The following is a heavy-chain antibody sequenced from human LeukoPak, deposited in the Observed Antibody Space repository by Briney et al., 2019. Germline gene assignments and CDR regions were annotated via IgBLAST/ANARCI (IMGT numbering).Heavy chain of an antibody. CDR1: GGSIRSYY. Sequence: SETLSLTCTVSGGSIRSYYWSWIRQPPGKGLEWIGYIYYSGSTNYNPSLKSRVSISVDTSKNQFSLKLSSVTAADTAVYYCARHPDWGLGLFDFWGQGTLVTVSS. D-gene: IGHD7-27*01. CDR2: IYYSGST. V-gene: IGHV4-59*01. CDR3: ARHPDWGLGLFDF. J-gene: IGHJ4*02.